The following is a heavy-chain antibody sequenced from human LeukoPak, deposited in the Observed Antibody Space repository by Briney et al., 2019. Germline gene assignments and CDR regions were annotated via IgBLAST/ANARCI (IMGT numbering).Heavy chain of an antibody. CDR3: ARGISAAATSFDP. Sequence: ASVKVSCKASGYTFTGYYMHWVRQAPGQGLEWMGWINPNSGGTNYAQRFQVRVTMTRDTSINTAYMDLMRLTSDDTAVYYCARGISAAATSFDPWGQGTLVTVSS. J-gene: IGHJ5*02. CDR2: INPNSGGT. D-gene: IGHD6-13*01. CDR1: GYTFTGYY. V-gene: IGHV1-2*02.